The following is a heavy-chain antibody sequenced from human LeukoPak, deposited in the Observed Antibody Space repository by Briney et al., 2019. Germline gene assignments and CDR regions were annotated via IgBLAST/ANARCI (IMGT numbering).Heavy chain of an antibody. D-gene: IGHD5-24*01. J-gene: IGHJ4*02. CDR2: IYSVGTT. V-gene: IGHV3-66*02. Sequence: GGSLRLSCAASGFTVSSNYMTWVRQAPGKGLEWVSVIYSVGTTYYADSVKGRFTISRDNSKNTLYLQMNSLRGEDTAVYYCARGLKDDYHLDYRGQGTLVTVSS. CDR3: ARGLKDDYHLDY. CDR1: GFTVSSNY.